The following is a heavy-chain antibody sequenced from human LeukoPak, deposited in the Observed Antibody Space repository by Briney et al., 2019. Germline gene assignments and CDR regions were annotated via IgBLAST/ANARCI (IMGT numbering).Heavy chain of an antibody. CDR3: AKYFGSGSRFSDY. D-gene: IGHD3-10*01. Sequence: PGVSLRLSCAASGFTFSTYAMTWVRQAPEKGLEWVSAISGGGGTTTYADSVKGRFTISRDNPKNTLYLQMNSLRAEDTAVYYCAKYFGSGSRFSDYWGQGTPVTVSS. J-gene: IGHJ4*02. CDR2: ISGGGGTT. CDR1: GFTFSTYA. V-gene: IGHV3-23*01.